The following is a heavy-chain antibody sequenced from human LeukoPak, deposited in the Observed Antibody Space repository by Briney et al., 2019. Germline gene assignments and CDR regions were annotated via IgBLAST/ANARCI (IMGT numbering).Heavy chain of an antibody. CDR3: ARGPLEGGNYYYYGMDV. CDR1: GGSFSGYY. CDR2: INHSGST. Sequence: SETLSLTRAVYGGSFSGYYWSWIRQPPGKGLEWIGEINHSGSTNYNPSLKSRVTISVDTSKNQFSLKLSSVTAADTAVYYCARGPLEGGNYYYYGMDVWGQGTTVTVSS. J-gene: IGHJ6*02. V-gene: IGHV4-34*01.